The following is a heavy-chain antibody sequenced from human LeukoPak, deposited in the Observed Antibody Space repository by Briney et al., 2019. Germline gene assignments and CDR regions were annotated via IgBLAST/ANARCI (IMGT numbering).Heavy chain of an antibody. D-gene: IGHD3-9*01. V-gene: IGHV1-18*01. Sequence: ASVKVSCKASGYTFTSYGISWVRQAPGQGLEWMGWISAYNDNTNYAQKLQGRVTMTTDTSTSTAYMVLRSLRSDDTAVYYCARGARYFDWLDQDYWGQGTLVTVSS. J-gene: IGHJ4*02. CDR1: GYTFTSYG. CDR3: ARGARYFDWLDQDY. CDR2: ISAYNDNT.